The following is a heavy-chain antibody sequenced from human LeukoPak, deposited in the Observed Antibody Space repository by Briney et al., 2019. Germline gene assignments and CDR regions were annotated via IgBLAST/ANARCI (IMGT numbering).Heavy chain of an antibody. CDR1: GGSISSYY. D-gene: IGHD2-15*01. Sequence: PSETLSLTCTVSGGSISSYYWSWIRQPPGKGLEWIGYIYYSGSTNYNPSLKSRVTISVDTSKNQFSLKLSSVTAADTAVYYCAAGYVFCDFWGKGNLVTVSS. CDR2: IYYSGST. V-gene: IGHV4-59*12. CDR3: AAGYVFCDF. J-gene: IGHJ4*02.